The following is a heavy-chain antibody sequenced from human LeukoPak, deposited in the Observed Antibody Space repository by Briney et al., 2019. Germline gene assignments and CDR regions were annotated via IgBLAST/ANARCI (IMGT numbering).Heavy chain of an antibody. J-gene: IGHJ5*02. Sequence: GGSLRLSCAASGFTFSSYAMSWVRQAPGKGLEWVSSISSSSSYIYYADSVKGRFTISRDNAKNSLYLQMNSLRAEDTAVYYCARDFGDYSNFNWFDPWGQGTLVTVSS. CDR3: ARDFGDYSNFNWFDP. CDR2: ISSSSSYI. D-gene: IGHD4-11*01. V-gene: IGHV3-21*01. CDR1: GFTFSSYA.